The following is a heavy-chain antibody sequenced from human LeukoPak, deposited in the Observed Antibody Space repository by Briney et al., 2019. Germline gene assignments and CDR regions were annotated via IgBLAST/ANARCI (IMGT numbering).Heavy chain of an antibody. D-gene: IGHD1-20*01. Sequence: SETLSLTCTVSGGSISSYYWSWIRQPPGKGLEWIGYIYYSGSTNYNPSLKSRVTISVDTSKNQFSLKLSSVTRADTAVYYCARGGITNGMDVWGQGTTVTVSS. J-gene: IGHJ6*02. CDR2: IYYSGST. CDR3: ARGGITNGMDV. V-gene: IGHV4-59*01. CDR1: GGSISSYY.